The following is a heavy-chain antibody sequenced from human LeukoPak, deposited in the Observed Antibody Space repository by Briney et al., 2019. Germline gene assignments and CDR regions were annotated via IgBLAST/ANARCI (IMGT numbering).Heavy chain of an antibody. J-gene: IGHJ4*02. CDR1: GYTLTSYY. D-gene: IGHD3-22*01. CDR3: ARDQLYDSSGYYFDY. CDR2: INPSGGST. V-gene: IGHV1-46*01. Sequence: ASVKVSCKASGYTLTSYYMHWVRQAPGQGLEWMGIINPSGGSTSYAQKFQGRVTMTRDMSTSTVYMELSSLRSEDTAVYYCARDQLYDSSGYYFDYWGQGTLVTVSS.